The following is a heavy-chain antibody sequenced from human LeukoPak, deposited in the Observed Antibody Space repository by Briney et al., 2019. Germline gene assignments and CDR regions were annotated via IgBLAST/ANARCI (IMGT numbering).Heavy chain of an antibody. CDR3: AQDKLSYYGSGSLSSPKQMPAPFEH. CDR2: IWYDGSNK. CDR1: AFIFNTYS. V-gene: IGHV3-33*06. D-gene: IGHD3-10*01. Sequence: GGSLRLSCAASAFIFNTYSIHWVRQAPGKGLEWVAVIWYDGSNKYYADSVRGRFTISRDNSKNTPYLQMNGLRAQATAVYSCAQDKLSYYGSGSLSSPKQMPAPFEHWGQGILVTVSS. J-gene: IGHJ4*02.